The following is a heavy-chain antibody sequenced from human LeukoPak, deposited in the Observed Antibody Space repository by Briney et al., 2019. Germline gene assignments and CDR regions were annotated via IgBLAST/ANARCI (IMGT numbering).Heavy chain of an antibody. D-gene: IGHD6-19*01. Sequence: SETLSLACAVYGGSFSGYYWSWIRQPPGKGLEWIGDINHSGSTNYNPSLKSRVTISVDTSKNQFSLKLSSVTAADTAVYYCARGYSSGWYVLGGPCHLRQRSYFDYWGQGTLVTVSS. J-gene: IGHJ4*02. CDR3: ARGYSSGWYVLGGPCHLRQRSYFDY. V-gene: IGHV4-34*01. CDR1: GGSFSGYY. CDR2: INHSGST.